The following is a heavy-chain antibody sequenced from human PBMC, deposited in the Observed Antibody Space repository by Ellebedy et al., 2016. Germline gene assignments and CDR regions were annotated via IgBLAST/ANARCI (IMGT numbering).Heavy chain of an antibody. J-gene: IGHJ6*02. CDR3: AKDRGGRGWEYYYAMDV. Sequence: GESLKISCVASGFNFDDHGMAWVRQVPGKGLEWVSHINWNGGSTGHAYSVKGRFTISRDNSKNTLYLQMNSLRAEDTAVYFCAKDRGGRGWEYYYAMDVWGQGITVTVSS. CDR2: INWNGGST. CDR1: GFNFDDHG. D-gene: IGHD3-10*01. V-gene: IGHV3-20*04.